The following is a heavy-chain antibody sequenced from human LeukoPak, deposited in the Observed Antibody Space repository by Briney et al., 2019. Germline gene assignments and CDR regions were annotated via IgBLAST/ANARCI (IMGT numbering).Heavy chain of an antibody. D-gene: IGHD1-26*01. CDR2: ISTSGGST. V-gene: IGHV3-23*01. CDR1: GFTFSSYD. Sequence: PGGSLRLSCAASGFTFSSYDMSWVRQAPGKGLEWVSGISTSGGSTYSADSVKGRFTISRDNFKNTLYLQMNSLRAEDTAVYSCAKGWSSGSHPIDNWGQGTLVTVSS. CDR3: AKGWSSGSHPIDN. J-gene: IGHJ4*02.